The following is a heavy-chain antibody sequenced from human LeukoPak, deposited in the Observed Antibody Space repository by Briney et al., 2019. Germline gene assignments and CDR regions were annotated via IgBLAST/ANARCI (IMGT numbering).Heavy chain of an antibody. V-gene: IGHV3-23*01. Sequence: PGGSLRLSCAASGFTFSNYGMTWVRQAPGKGLEWVASINSNGAYTSYTDSVRGRFTISRDNSKNTLYLQMNSLRAEDTAVFYCAKRGSSGSHYLDYWGQGTLVTVSS. CDR2: INSNGAYT. CDR1: GFTFSNYG. CDR3: AKRGSSGSHYLDY. D-gene: IGHD3-22*01. J-gene: IGHJ4*02.